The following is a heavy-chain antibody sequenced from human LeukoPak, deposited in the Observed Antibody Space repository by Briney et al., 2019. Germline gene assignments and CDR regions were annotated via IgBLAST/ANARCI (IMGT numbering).Heavy chain of an antibody. CDR3: VREVPQLLYS. J-gene: IGHJ4*02. CDR2: IYTGGST. CDR1: GFNVRSNF. Sequence: GGSLRLSCAASGFNVRSNFMAWVRQAPGKGLEWVSVIYTGGSTYYAASFKSRFTISRDNSQDTVSRQRHSVRAKDTAMDNCVREVPQLLYSWGQGTLVSVSS. V-gene: IGHV3-53*01. D-gene: IGHD2-2*01.